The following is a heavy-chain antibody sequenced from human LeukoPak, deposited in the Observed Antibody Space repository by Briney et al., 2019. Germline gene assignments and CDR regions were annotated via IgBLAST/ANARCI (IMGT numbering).Heavy chain of an antibody. D-gene: IGHD2/OR15-2a*01. V-gene: IGHV3-74*01. J-gene: IGHJ6*02. Sequence: GGSLRLSCAASGFTFSRYWVHWLRQAPGKGLVWVSRISTDGSSTSYADSVKGRFTISRDNGKNTLYLQMNSLRAEDTAVYYCASYLTSIPSGMDVWGQGTTVTVSS. CDR3: ASYLTSIPSGMDV. CDR2: ISTDGSST. CDR1: GFTFSRYW.